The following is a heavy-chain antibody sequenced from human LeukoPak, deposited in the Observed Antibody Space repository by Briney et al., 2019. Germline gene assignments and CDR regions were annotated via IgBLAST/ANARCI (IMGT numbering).Heavy chain of an antibody. CDR1: GGSISSYY. CDR3: AREVNYYDSSGYSYFDY. J-gene: IGHJ4*02. Sequence: PSETLSLTCTVSGGSISSYYWSWIRHPAGKGLEWIGRIYTSGSTNYNPSLKSRVTMSVDTSKNQFSLKLSSVTAADTAVYYCAREVNYYDSSGYSYFDYWGQGTLVTVSS. D-gene: IGHD3-22*01. V-gene: IGHV4-4*07. CDR2: IYTSGST.